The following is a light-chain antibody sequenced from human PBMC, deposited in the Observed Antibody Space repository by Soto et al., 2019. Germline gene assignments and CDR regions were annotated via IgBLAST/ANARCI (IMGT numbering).Light chain of an antibody. J-gene: IGKJ1*01. V-gene: IGKV3-20*01. CDR1: QPVSSNY. CDR3: QQYGSSPQT. Sequence: EIVLTHSPGTLSLSPLERATLSFRSSQPVSSNYLAWYQQKPGQAPRLLIYGASKRATGFPARFSGSGSGTDFTLTISRLEPEDFAVYYCQQYGSSPQTYGQGPKVDNK. CDR2: GAS.